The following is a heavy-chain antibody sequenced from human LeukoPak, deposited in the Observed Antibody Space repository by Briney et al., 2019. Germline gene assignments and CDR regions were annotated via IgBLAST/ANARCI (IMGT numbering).Heavy chain of an antibody. V-gene: IGHV1-3*01. CDR2: INAGNGDT. J-gene: IGHJ3*02. CDR1: GYTFTTYS. CDR3: VRSSYDAFDI. Sequence: ASVKVSCKPSGYTFTTYSIHWVRRAPGQRLEWMGWINAGNGDTKNSQKFQGRVTITRDTSTDTAYMELSSLRSEDTAVYYCVRSSYDAFDIWGQGTMVTVSS.